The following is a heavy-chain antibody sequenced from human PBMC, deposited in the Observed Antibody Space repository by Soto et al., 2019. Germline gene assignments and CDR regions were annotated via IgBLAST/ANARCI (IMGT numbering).Heavy chain of an antibody. CDR2: IKGDGSEK. CDR1: GFTFSSHW. V-gene: IGHV3-7*05. CDR3: AKDVR. J-gene: IGHJ4*02. Sequence: EVQLVESGGDLVQPGGSLRLSCAASGFTFSSHWMSWVRQAPGKGLEWVANIKGDGSEKYYVDSVKGRFTMSRDNAKNSLYLQMNSLRVEDTALYYCAKDVRWGQGTLVTVSS.